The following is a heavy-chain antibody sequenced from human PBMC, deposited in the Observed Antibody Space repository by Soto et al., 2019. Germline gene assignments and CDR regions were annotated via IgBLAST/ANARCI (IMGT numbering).Heavy chain of an antibody. CDR2: ISAYNGNT. Sequence: VNVSCKASGYTFTSYGISWVRQAPGQGLEWMGWISAYNGNTNYAQKLQGRVTMTTDTSTSTAYMELRSLRSDDTAVYYCARPSPLGIEDDFDIWGQGTMVPVS. J-gene: IGHJ3*02. D-gene: IGHD7-27*01. V-gene: IGHV1-18*01. CDR3: ARPSPLGIEDDFDI. CDR1: GYTFTSYG.